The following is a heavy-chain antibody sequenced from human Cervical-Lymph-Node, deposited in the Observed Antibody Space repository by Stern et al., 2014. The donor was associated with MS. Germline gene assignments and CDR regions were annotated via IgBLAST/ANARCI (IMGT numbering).Heavy chain of an antibody. CDR3: ARIPIVVVPAAMDYYYYGMDV. CDR2: IDWDDDK. CDR1: GFSLSTSGMC. D-gene: IGHD2-2*01. Sequence: ESGPALVKPTQTLTLTCTFSGFSLSTSGMCVSWIRQPPGKALEWLALIDWDDDKYYSTSLKTRLTISKDTSKNQVVLTMTNMDPVDTATYYCARIPIVVVPAAMDYYYYGMDVWGQGTTVTVSS. J-gene: IGHJ6*02. V-gene: IGHV2-70*01.